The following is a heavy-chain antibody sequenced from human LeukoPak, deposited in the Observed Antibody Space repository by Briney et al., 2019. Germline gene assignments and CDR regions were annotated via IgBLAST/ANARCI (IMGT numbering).Heavy chain of an antibody. V-gene: IGHV4-34*01. CDR1: GGSFSGYY. D-gene: IGHD2-2*02. J-gene: IGHJ3*02. Sequence: SETLSLTCAVYGGSFSGYYWSWIRQPPGKGLEWIGEINHSGSTNYNPSLKSRVTISVDTSKNQFSLKLSSVTAADTAVYYCARRGSSSGYCSSTSCYTGRVRAFDTWGQGTMVTVSS. CDR2: INHSGST. CDR3: ARRGSSSGYCSSTSCYTGRVRAFDT.